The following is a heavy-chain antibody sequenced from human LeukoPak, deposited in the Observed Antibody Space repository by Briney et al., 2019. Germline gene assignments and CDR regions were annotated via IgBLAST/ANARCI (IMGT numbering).Heavy chain of an antibody. Sequence: QPGGSLRLSCAASGFTFSSYAMHWVRQAPGKGLEWVAVISYDGSNKYYADSVKGRFTISRDNSKNTLYLQMNSLRAEDTAVYYCARGYCSSASCHTSDYWGQGTLVTASS. CDR1: GFTFSSYA. J-gene: IGHJ4*02. CDR2: ISYDGSNK. V-gene: IGHV3-30-3*01. D-gene: IGHD2-2*02. CDR3: ARGYCSSASCHTSDY.